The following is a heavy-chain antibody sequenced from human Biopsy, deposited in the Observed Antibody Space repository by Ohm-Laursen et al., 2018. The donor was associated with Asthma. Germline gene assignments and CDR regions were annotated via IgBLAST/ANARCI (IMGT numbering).Heavy chain of an antibody. J-gene: IGHJ5*02. D-gene: IGHD6-13*01. CDR1: GYTFIGSH. CDR3: ARGQKSAGDRWFDP. V-gene: IGHV1-2*06. Sequence: VSSVKVSCKASGYTFIGSHIHWVRQAPGQGLEWLGRINPNSGGTNFAQKFQGRVTMTRDTSISTVYMELSRLRSDDTAVYYCARGQKSAGDRWFDPWGQGTLVTVSS. CDR2: INPNSGGT.